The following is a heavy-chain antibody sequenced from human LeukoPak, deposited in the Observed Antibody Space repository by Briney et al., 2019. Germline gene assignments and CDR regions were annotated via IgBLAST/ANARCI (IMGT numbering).Heavy chain of an antibody. Sequence: SVKVSCKASGGTFSSYAISWVRQASGQGLEWMGGIIPIFGTANYTQKFQGRVTIAADESTSTAYMELSSLRSEDTAVYYCARPSGCSSTSCPALVYYYYYGMDVWGQGTTVTVSS. D-gene: IGHD2-2*01. V-gene: IGHV1-69*13. CDR1: GGTFSSYA. J-gene: IGHJ6*02. CDR2: IIPIFGTA. CDR3: ARPSGCSSTSCPALVYYYYYGMDV.